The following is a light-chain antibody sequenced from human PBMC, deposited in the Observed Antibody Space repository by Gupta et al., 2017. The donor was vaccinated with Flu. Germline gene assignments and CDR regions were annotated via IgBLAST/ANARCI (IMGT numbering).Light chain of an antibody. V-gene: IGKV1-9*01. CDR1: QGISSY. CDR2: AAS. CDR3: QQLNSYPLT. Sequence: PSFLSASVGDRVTITGRASQGISSYLAWYQQKPGKAPKLLIYAASTLQSGVPSRFSGSGSGTEFTLTISSRQPEDFATYYCQQLNSYPLTFGGGTKVEIK. J-gene: IGKJ4*01.